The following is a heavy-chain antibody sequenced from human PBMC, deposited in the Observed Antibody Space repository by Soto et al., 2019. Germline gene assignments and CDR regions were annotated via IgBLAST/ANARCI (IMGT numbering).Heavy chain of an antibody. Sequence: GSLRLSCAASGFTFSSFAFSWVRQAPGKGLEWVSAISGSGDGTDYADSVKGRFTISRDNSKNTLYLQMNSLRAEDTAVYYCAGPGYSSQDYWGQGALVTVYS. CDR1: GFTFSSFA. CDR3: AGPGYSSQDY. CDR2: ISGSGDGT. D-gene: IGHD5-18*01. J-gene: IGHJ4*02. V-gene: IGHV3-23*01.